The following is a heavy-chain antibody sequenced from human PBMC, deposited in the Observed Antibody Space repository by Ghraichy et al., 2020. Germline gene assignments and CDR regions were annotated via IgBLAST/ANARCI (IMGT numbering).Heavy chain of an antibody. CDR1: GFTFGSYS. CDR2: ITSSSRTT. Sequence: GGSLRLSCVGSGFTFGSYSMNWVRQSPGKGLEWVSYITSSSRTTSYGDSVKGRFTISRDNAQNSLYLQMNSLIDEDTAVYYCARGSKVVRFFYYDGMDVWGQGTTVTVSS. V-gene: IGHV3-48*02. D-gene: IGHD4-23*01. J-gene: IGHJ6*02. CDR3: ARGSKVVRFFYYDGMDV.